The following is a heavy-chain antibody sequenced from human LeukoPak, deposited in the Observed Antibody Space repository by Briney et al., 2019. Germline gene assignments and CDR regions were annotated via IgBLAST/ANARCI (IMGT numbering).Heavy chain of an antibody. D-gene: IGHD2/OR15-2a*01. Sequence: SQTLSLTCVISGDSVSSNNVAWNWIRQSPSRGLERLGRTKYASNWFQDYAPSVKSRMIINADTSKNQFSLQVNSVTPEDTALYYCARERMNAFDIWGQGTMVVVYS. CDR3: ARERMNAFDI. J-gene: IGHJ3*02. CDR2: TKYASNWFQ. CDR1: GDSVSSNNVA. V-gene: IGHV6-1*01.